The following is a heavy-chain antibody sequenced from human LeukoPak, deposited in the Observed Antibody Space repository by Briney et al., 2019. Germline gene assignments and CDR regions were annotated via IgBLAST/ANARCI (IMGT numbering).Heavy chain of an antibody. CDR2: IYYSGST. CDR3: ARDDYGETLGL. V-gene: IGHV4-59*01. Sequence: SETLSLTCTVSAGSISSYYWSWIRQPPGKGLEWIGYIYYSGSTNYNPSLKSRVTISVDTSKNQFSLKLSSVTAADTAVYYCARDDYGETLGLWGQGTLVTVSS. CDR1: AGSISSYY. J-gene: IGHJ4*02. D-gene: IGHD4-17*01.